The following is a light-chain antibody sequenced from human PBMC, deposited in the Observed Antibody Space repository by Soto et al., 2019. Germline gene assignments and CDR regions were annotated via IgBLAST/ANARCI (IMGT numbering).Light chain of an antibody. V-gene: IGKV3-20*01. CDR2: GAS. Sequence: EIVFTQSPCTLSLSPGERATLSCSASQSVSNNYLAWYQQKPGQAPRLLIYGASNRATGIPDRFSGSGSGTDFTLTISRLEPEDFAVYYCQQYGSSGTFGQGTKVDIK. CDR1: QSVSNNY. J-gene: IGKJ1*01. CDR3: QQYGSSGT.